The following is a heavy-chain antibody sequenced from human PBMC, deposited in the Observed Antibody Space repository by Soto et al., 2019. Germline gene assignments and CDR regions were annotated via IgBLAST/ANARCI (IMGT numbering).Heavy chain of an antibody. Sequence: ESGGGLAKPGGSLRLSCAASGLTLSGYAMDWVRQAPGKGLEYVSGISSNGVGTYYANSVQGRFTISRDNSKNTVYLQMGSLTPGDMAVYYCARRARPDFYYMDVLGKGTTVTFSS. J-gene: IGHJ6*03. CDR3: ARRARPDFYYMDV. CDR1: GLTLSGYA. D-gene: IGHD6-6*01. CDR2: ISSNGVGT. V-gene: IGHV3-64*01.